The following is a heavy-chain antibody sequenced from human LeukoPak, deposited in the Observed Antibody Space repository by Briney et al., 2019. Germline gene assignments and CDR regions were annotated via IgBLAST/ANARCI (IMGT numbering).Heavy chain of an antibody. D-gene: IGHD5-18*01. J-gene: IGHJ6*03. Sequence: GGSLRLSCAASEFTFSSYWMSWVRQAPGKGLEWVANIKQDGSEKYYVDSVKGRFTISRDNAKNSLYLQMNSLRAEDTAVYYCARETAMVPYYYYMDVWGKGTTVTVSS. V-gene: IGHV3-7*01. CDR3: ARETAMVPYYYYMDV. CDR2: IKQDGSEK. CDR1: EFTFSSYW.